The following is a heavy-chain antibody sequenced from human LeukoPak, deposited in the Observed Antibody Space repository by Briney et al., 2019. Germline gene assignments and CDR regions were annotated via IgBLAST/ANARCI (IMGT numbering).Heavy chain of an antibody. CDR3: ASRPADSTWYGVFDY. V-gene: IGHV4-59*11. Sequence: SETLFLTCTVSGASMSNHYWSWIRQPPGKGLEWIGYIYDSETTNYNPSHKSRVTMSVDTSMNQFSLKLTSVTAADTALYYCASRPADSTWYGVFDYWSRGTLVTVSS. D-gene: IGHD6-13*01. J-gene: IGHJ4*02. CDR1: GASMSNHY. CDR2: IYDSETT.